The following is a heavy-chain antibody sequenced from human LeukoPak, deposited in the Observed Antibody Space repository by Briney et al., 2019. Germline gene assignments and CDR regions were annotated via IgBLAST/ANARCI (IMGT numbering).Heavy chain of an antibody. D-gene: IGHD2-2*02. Sequence: GGSLRLSCSASGFTFSSYAMHWVRQAPGKGLEYVSAISSNGGSTYYADSVKGRFTISRDNSKNTLYLQMNSLRAEDTAVYYCAREGSRYCSSTSCYTDWGQGTLVTVSS. CDR1: GFTFSSYA. CDR2: ISSNGGST. J-gene: IGHJ4*02. V-gene: IGHV3-64*04. CDR3: AREGSRYCSSTSCYTD.